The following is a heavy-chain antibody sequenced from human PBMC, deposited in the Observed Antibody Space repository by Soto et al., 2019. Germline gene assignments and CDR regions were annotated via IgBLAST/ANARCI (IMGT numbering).Heavy chain of an antibody. CDR3: TRITSLAGVY. V-gene: IGHV3-7*05. D-gene: IGHD3-10*01. J-gene: IGHJ4*02. CDR1: GFTFNNYW. CDR2: IKQDGNEK. Sequence: EVQLVESGGALVQPGGSLRLSCAVSGFTFNNYWMSWVRQAPGKGLEWVANIKQDGNEKYYVESVKGRFTISRDNAKNSLYLQMNSRRAEDTAVYYCTRITSLAGVYWGQGTLVTVSS.